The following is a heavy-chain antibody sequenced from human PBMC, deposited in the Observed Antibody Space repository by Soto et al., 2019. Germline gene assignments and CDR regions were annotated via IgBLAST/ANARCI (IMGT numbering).Heavy chain of an antibody. CDR1: GGSISSGGYY. V-gene: IGHV4-31*03. CDR2: IYYSGST. Sequence: QVQLQESGPGLVKPSQTLSVTCTVSGGSISSGGYYWSWIRQHPGKGLEWIGYIYYSGSTYYNPSLKSRVTISVDTSKNQFSLKLSSVTAADTAVYYCPRGALAATDFDYWGQGTLVTVST. J-gene: IGHJ4*02. D-gene: IGHD6-13*01. CDR3: PRGALAATDFDY.